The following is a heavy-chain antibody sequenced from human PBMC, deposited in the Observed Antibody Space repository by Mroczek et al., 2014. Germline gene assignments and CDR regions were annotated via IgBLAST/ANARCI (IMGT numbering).Heavy chain of an antibody. CDR1: GFTFSSYS. J-gene: IGHJ6*02. D-gene: IGHD2-2*01. CDR2: ISSSSSTI. CDR3: ARDPVVVVPAARDYGMDV. Sequence: VQLQESGGGLVQPGGSLRLSCAASGFTFSSYSMNWVRQAPGKGLEWVSYISSSSSTIYYADSVKGRFTISRDNAKNSLYLQMNSLRAEDTAVYYCARDPVVVVPAARDYGMDVVGPRDHGHRLL. V-gene: IGHV3-48*01.